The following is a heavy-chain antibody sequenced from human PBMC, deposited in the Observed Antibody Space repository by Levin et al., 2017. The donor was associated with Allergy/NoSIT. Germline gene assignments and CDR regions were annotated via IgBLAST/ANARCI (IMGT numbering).Heavy chain of an antibody. V-gene: IGHV3-30-3*01. J-gene: IGHJ3*02. Sequence: PGGSLRLSCAASGFTFSSYAMHWVRQAPGKGLEGVAVISYDGSNKYYADSVKGRFTISRDNSKNTLYLQMNSLRAEDTAVYYCARGGDSGYDAFDIWGQGTMVTVSS. CDR2: ISYDGSNK. D-gene: IGHD5-12*01. CDR3: ARGGDSGYDAFDI. CDR1: GFTFSSYA.